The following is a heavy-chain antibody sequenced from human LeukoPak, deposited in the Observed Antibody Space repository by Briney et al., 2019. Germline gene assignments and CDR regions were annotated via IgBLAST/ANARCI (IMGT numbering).Heavy chain of an antibody. CDR2: ISAYNGNT. D-gene: IGHD3-3*02. V-gene: IGHV1-18*01. Sequence: APVKVSCKASGYTFTSYGISWVRQAPGQGLEWMGWISAYNGNTNYAQKLQGRVTMTTDTSTSTAYMELRSLRSDDTAVYYCARDVLAEHWFDPWGQGTLVTVSS. CDR3: ARDVLAEHWFDP. CDR1: GYTFTSYG. J-gene: IGHJ5*02.